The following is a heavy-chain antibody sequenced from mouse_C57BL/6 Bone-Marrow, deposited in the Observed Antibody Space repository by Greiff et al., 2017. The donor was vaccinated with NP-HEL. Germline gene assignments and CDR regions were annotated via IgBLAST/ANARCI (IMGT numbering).Heavy chain of an antibody. J-gene: IGHJ4*01. D-gene: IGHD2-12*01. Sequence: EVQRVESGGGLVKPGGSLKLSCAASGFTFSDYGMHWVRQAPEKGLEWVAYISSGSSTIYYADTVKGRFTISSDNAKNTLFLQMTSLRSEDTAMYYCARRYRGLYYYAMDYWGQGTSVTVSS. V-gene: IGHV5-17*01. CDR3: ARRYRGLYYYAMDY. CDR1: GFTFSDYG. CDR2: ISSGSSTI.